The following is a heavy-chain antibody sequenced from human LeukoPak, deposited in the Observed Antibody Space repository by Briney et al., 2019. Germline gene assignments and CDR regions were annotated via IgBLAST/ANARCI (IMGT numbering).Heavy chain of an antibody. D-gene: IGHD2-2*01. V-gene: IGHV3-30*02. J-gene: IGHJ4*02. CDR2: IRYGGSNK. CDR3: ARYHCSSISCYSEVSFDS. CDR1: GFTFSSYG. Sequence: PGGSLRLSCAASGFTFSSYGMHWVRQAPGKGLEWVAFIRYGGSNKYYADSVKGRFTISRDNSKNTLYLQMNSLRAEDTALYYCARYHCSSISCYSEVSFDSWGQGTLVTVSS.